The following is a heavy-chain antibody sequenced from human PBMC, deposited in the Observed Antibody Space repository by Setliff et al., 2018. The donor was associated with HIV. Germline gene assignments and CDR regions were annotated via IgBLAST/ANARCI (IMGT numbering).Heavy chain of an antibody. Sequence: GASLKISCAASGFMYSDTAIHWVRQASGKGLEWVGRILNKNNNYATAYAVSLKGRFTISRDDSKNTAYLQMNSLTAEDTAVYYCTTPLYYYDTSTTWDYWGQGTLVTVSS. CDR3: TTPLYYYDTSTTWDY. CDR2: ILNKNNNYAT. CDR1: GFMYSDTA. J-gene: IGHJ4*02. D-gene: IGHD3-22*01. V-gene: IGHV3-73*01.